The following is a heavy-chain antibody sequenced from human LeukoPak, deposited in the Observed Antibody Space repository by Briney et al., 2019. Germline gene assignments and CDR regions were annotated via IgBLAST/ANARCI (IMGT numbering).Heavy chain of an antibody. CDR3: AKVEQDYDSSGEYFQH. V-gene: IGHV3-30*18. CDR1: GFTFSSYG. Sequence: GGSLRLSCAASGFTFSSYGMHWVRQAPGKGLEWVAVISYDGSNKYYADSVKGRFTISRDNSKNTLYLQMNSLRAEDTAVYYCAKVEQDYDSSGEYFQHWGQGTLVTVSS. CDR2: ISYDGSNK. D-gene: IGHD3-22*01. J-gene: IGHJ1*01.